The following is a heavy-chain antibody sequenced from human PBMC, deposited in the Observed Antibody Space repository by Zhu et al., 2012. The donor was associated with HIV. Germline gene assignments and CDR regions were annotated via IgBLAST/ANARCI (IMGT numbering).Heavy chain of an antibody. J-gene: IGHJ2*01. CDR2: INHSGST. CDR3: ARLGGAAAGNRQKYWYFDL. D-gene: IGHD6-13*01. CDR1: GGSFSGYY. V-gene: IGHV4-34*01. Sequence: QVQLQQWGAGLLKPSETLSLTCAVYGGSFSGYYWSWIRQPPGKGLEWIGEINHSGSTNYNPSLKSRVTISVDTSKNQFSLKLSSVTAADTAVYYCARLGGAAAGNRQKYWYFDLWGRGTLVTVSS.